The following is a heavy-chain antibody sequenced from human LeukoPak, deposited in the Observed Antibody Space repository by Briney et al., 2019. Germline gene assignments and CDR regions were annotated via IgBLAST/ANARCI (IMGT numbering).Heavy chain of an antibody. CDR3: ASAPYGDYSFDY. Sequence: GGSLRLSCAASGFSFSIYAIHWVRQAPGRGLEWVAVISHDGSSKYYADSVKGLFTISRDNSKNTLYLQMNSLRAEDRAVYYCASAPYGDYSFDYWGQGTLVTVSS. J-gene: IGHJ4*02. CDR1: GFSFSIYA. D-gene: IGHD4-17*01. V-gene: IGHV3-30-3*01. CDR2: ISHDGSSK.